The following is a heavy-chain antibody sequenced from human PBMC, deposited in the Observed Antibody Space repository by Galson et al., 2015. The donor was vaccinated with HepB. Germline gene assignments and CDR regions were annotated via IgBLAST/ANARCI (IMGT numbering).Heavy chain of an antibody. CDR3: ARDVAVAVLGSFDI. CDR1: GFTFSSYA. J-gene: IGHJ3*02. D-gene: IGHD6-19*01. Sequence: SLRLSCAASGFTFSSYAMSWVRQAPGKGLEWVSAFSGIGGGTYYADSVTGRFTISRDNSKNTLYLQMNSLRAEDTAVYYCARDVAVAVLGSFDIWGQGTMVTVSS. CDR2: FSGIGGGT. V-gene: IGHV3-23*01.